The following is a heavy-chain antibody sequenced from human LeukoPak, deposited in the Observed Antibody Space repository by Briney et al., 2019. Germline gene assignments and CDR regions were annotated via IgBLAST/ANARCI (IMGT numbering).Heavy chain of an antibody. V-gene: IGHV1-46*01. Sequence: ASVTVSFTSSAYTFTCYYMNWVRQAPGQGLEWMGIINPSSGRTTYAQKFQGRVTMTRDTSTSTVYMELTSLRSEDTAVFYCARGGLPARSWFDPWGQGTLVTVSS. J-gene: IGHJ5*02. CDR3: ARGGLPARSWFDP. CDR2: INPSSGRT. D-gene: IGHD3/OR15-3a*01. CDR1: AYTFTCYY.